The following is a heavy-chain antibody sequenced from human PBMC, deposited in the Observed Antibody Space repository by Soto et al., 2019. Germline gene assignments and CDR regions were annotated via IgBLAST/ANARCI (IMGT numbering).Heavy chain of an antibody. CDR3: AGRYPFRWGNAGHYYYYGMDV. CDR1: GYTFTSYG. V-gene: IGHV1-18*01. Sequence: QVQLVQSGAEVKKPGASVMVSCKASGYTFTSYGISWVRQAPGQGLEVMGWISAYTGNTNSAQKLRGRVTMTTDESTSTAYVELRSLRADDTAVYSCAGRYPFRWGNAGHYYYYGMDVWGQGTTVIVSS. D-gene: IGHD2-8*02. J-gene: IGHJ6*02. CDR2: ISAYTGNT.